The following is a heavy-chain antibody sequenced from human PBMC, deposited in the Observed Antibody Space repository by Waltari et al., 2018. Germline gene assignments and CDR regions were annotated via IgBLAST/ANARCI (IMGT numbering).Heavy chain of an antibody. CDR2: INSGGDKT. D-gene: IGHD3-22*01. Sequence: APGKGLEWVSGINSGGDKTYYADSVKGRFTISRDNSKNTLSLQMNSLRAEDTAVYYCAKDLFGSNYYYGGGLDSWGQGVVVTVSS. J-gene: IGHJ4*03. CDR3: AKDLFGSNYYYGGGLDS. V-gene: IGHV3-23*01.